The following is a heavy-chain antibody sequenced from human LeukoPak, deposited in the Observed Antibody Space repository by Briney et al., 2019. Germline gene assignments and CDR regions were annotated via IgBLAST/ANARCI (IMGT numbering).Heavy chain of an antibody. CDR2: IKRDGGEE. D-gene: IGHD5-24*01. Sequence: GGSLRLSCAASGFIFSNYWMSWVRQAPGKGLEWVANIKRDGGEEYYVESVKGRFAISRDNAKNSLYLQMSSLRAEDTAVYFCARPGDGYNWGRFDYWGQGTLVTVSS. J-gene: IGHJ4*02. CDR1: GFIFSNYW. CDR3: ARPGDGYNWGRFDY. V-gene: IGHV3-7*04.